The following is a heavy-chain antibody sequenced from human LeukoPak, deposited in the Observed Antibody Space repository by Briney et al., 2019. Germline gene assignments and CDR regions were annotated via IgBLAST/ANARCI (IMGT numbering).Heavy chain of an antibody. V-gene: IGHV1-69*04. CDR3: AREGSNDAFDI. CDR1: GGTFSSYA. D-gene: IGHD5/OR15-5a*01. J-gene: IGHJ3*02. CDR2: IIPILGIA. Sequence: ASVKVSCKASGGTFSSYAINWVRQAPGQGLEWMGRIIPILGIANYAQKFQGRVTITADKSTSTAYMELSSLRSEDTAVYYCAREGSNDAFDIWGQGTMVTVSS.